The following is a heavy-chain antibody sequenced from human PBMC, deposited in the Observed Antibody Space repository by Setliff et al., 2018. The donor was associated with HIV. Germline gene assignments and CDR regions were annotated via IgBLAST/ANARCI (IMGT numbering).Heavy chain of an antibody. CDR1: GYTFTAYY. Sequence: ASVKVSCKASGYTFTAYYIHWVRQAPGQGLEWMGRINPNSGGTHYAHKFQDRVTMTRDTSISTAYMELSRLTSDDTAVYYCARDIGDTATPDYWGQGTLVTVSP. CDR2: INPNSGGT. V-gene: IGHV1-2*06. J-gene: IGHJ4*02. D-gene: IGHD5-18*01. CDR3: ARDIGDTATPDY.